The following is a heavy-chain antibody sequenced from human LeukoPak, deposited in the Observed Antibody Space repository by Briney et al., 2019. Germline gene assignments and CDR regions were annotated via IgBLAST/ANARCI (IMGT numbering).Heavy chain of an antibody. Sequence: GGSLRLSCVASGFTFTNYAMSWIRQAPGKGLGWVSTISNTGTDTYYADSVQGRFTISRDNSENTLYLQMNNLRAEDTAIYYCAKVPYSDYGSGRPPFMDVWGQGTTVAVSS. D-gene: IGHD3-10*01. CDR1: GFTFTNYA. V-gene: IGHV3-23*01. CDR2: ISNTGTDT. CDR3: AKVPYSDYGSGRPPFMDV. J-gene: IGHJ6*02.